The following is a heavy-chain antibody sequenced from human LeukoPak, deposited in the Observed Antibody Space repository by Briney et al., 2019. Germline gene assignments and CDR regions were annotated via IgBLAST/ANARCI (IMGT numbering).Heavy chain of an antibody. Sequence: ASVKVSCKASGYTFTSYDINWVRQATGQGLEWMGWMNPNSGNTGYAQKFQGRVTMTRNTSISTAYMELSSLRSEDTAVYYCARGPGGGYFDWLLYEYYFDYWGQGTLVTVSS. CDR1: GYTFTSYD. J-gene: IGHJ4*02. V-gene: IGHV1-8*01. CDR2: MNPNSGNT. D-gene: IGHD3-9*01. CDR3: ARGPGGGYFDWLLYEYYFDY.